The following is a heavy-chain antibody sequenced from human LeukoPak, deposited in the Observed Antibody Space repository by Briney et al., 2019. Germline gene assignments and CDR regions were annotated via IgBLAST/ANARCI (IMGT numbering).Heavy chain of an antibody. Sequence: SETLSPTCTVSGGSISSTSYYWGRIRQPPGTGLEWIGSIYHSGSTYYNPSLKSRVTISVDTSKNQFSLKLSSVTAADTAVYYCARLAYYYVPDYWGQGTLVTVSS. CDR1: GGSISSTSYY. D-gene: IGHD3-10*02. J-gene: IGHJ4*02. V-gene: IGHV4-39*07. CDR3: ARLAYYYVPDY. CDR2: IYHSGST.